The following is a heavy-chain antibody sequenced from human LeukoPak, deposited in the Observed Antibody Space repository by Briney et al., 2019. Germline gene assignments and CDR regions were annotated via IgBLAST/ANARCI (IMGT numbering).Heavy chain of an antibody. Sequence: PGGSLRLSCAASGFTFDDYGMSWVRQAPGEGLEWVSGINWNGGSTGYADSVKGRFTISRDNAKNSLYLQMNSPRAEDTALYYCAITVYGDYGFGYFQHWGQGTLVTVSS. V-gene: IGHV3-20*04. CDR3: AITVYGDYGFGYFQH. D-gene: IGHD4-17*01. J-gene: IGHJ1*01. CDR1: GFTFDDYG. CDR2: INWNGGST.